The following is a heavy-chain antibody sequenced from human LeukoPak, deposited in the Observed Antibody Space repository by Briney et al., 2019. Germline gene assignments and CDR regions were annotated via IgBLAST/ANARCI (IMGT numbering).Heavy chain of an antibody. CDR3: AKDRIWFGELDY. D-gene: IGHD3-10*01. J-gene: IGHJ4*02. Sequence: PGGSLRLSCAASGFTFSSYGIHWVRQAPGKGLEWVALISYDGTTKYYGDSVKGRLTISRDNSKNTLYLQMDSLRAEDTAVYYCAKDRIWFGELDYWGQGTLVTVSS. CDR1: GFTFSSYG. CDR2: ISYDGTTK. V-gene: IGHV3-30*18.